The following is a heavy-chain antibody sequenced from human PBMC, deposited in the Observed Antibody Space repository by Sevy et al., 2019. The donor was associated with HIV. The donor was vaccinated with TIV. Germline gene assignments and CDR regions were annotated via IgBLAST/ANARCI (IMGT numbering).Heavy chain of an antibody. J-gene: IGHJ4*02. Sequence: SETLSLTCAVYGGSFSGYYWSWIRQPPGKGLEWIGEINHSGSTNYNPSLKSRVTISVDTSKNQFSLKLSSVTAADTAVYYCARGHYLYSSSWYERAYYFDYWGQGTLVTVSS. CDR1: GGSFSGYY. V-gene: IGHV4-34*01. CDR2: INHSGST. D-gene: IGHD6-13*01. CDR3: ARGHYLYSSSWYERAYYFDY.